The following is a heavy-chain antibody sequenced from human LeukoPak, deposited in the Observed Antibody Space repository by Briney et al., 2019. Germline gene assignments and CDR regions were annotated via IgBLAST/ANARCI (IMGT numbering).Heavy chain of an antibody. J-gene: IGHJ4*02. Sequence: SETLSLTCTVSGGSISSGSYYWSWIRQPAGKTLEWIGRIYTSGSTNYNPSLKSRVTVSLDASKNQFSLKLTSVTAADTAVYYCATYVWARHFDYWGQGILVTVSS. CDR1: GGSISSGSYY. CDR3: ATYVWARHFDY. D-gene: IGHD3-16*01. CDR2: IYTSGST. V-gene: IGHV4-61*02.